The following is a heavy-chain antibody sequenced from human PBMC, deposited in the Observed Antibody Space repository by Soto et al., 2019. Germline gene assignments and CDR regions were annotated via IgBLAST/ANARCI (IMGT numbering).Heavy chain of an antibody. CDR3: TSNYDSSVYY. CDR2: IRSKAYGGTT. CDR1: GFTFGDYA. D-gene: IGHD3-22*01. J-gene: IGHJ4*02. V-gene: IGHV3-49*04. Sequence: GGSLRLSCTASGFTFGDYAMSWVRQAPGKGLEWVGFIRSKAYGGTTEYAASVKGRFTISSDDSKSIAYLQMNSLKTEDTAVYDCTSNYDSSVYYWGQGTLVTVSS.